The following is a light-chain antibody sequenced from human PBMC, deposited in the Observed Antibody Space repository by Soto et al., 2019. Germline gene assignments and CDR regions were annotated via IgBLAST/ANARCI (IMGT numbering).Light chain of an antibody. Sequence: DIQMTQSPSTLSASIGDRVAITCRASDNIGPWVAWYQQKPGKAPKLLIYKAPTLETGAPSRFAGSGSGTGFTLNITRLQPDDFATYYCQHYNTYSRTFGQGTKVEV. CDR2: KAP. J-gene: IGKJ1*01. CDR3: QHYNTYSRT. CDR1: DNIGPW. V-gene: IGKV1-5*03.